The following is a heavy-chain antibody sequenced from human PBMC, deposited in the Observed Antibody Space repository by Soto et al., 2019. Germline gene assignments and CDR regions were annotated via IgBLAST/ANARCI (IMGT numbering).Heavy chain of an antibody. V-gene: IGHV1-69*13. J-gene: IGHJ3*02. CDR2: IIPIFGTA. CDR1: GGTFRSYA. CDR3: ARVPRWLQLGDAFDI. D-gene: IGHD5-12*01. Sequence: GASVKISCKASGGTFRSYAISWVRQAPGQGLEWMGGIIPIFGTANYAQKFQGRVTITADESTSTAYMELSSLRSEDTAVYYCARVPRWLQLGDAFDIWGQGTMVTVSS.